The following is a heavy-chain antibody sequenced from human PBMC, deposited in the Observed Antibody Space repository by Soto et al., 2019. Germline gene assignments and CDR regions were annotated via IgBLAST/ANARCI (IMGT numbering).Heavy chain of an antibody. CDR3: ASVYDILTLDAFDI. Sequence: ASVKVSCKASGGTFSSYAISWVRQAPGQGLEWMGGIIPIFGTANYAQKFQGRVTITADESTSTAYMELSSLRSEDTAVYYCASVYDILTLDAFDIWGQGTMVTVSS. J-gene: IGHJ3*02. D-gene: IGHD3-9*01. CDR2: IIPIFGTA. V-gene: IGHV1-69*13. CDR1: GGTFSSYA.